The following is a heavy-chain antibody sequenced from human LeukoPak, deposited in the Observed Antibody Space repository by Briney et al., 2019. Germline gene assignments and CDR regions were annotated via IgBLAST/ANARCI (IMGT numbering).Heavy chain of an antibody. D-gene: IGHD6-25*01. J-gene: IGHJ4*02. CDR3: ARLSGFTETSHFDS. V-gene: IGHV3-7*01. CDR1: GFTFSSYA. CDR2: IAKDGSDK. Sequence: GGSLRLSCAASGFTFSSYAMTWVRQAPGKGLEWVASIAKDGSDKYYVDSVTGRFTISRDNAKTSLYLQMNSLRADDTAVYYCARLSGFTETSHFDSWGQGALVTVSS.